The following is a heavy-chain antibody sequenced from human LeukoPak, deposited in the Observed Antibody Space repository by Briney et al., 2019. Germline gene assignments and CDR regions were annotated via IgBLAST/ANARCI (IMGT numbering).Heavy chain of an antibody. CDR1: GGSISSYY. J-gene: IGHJ3*02. V-gene: IGHV4-59*01. D-gene: IGHD6-19*01. CDR3: ARDSSTDWIDAFDI. CDR2: ISYSGST. Sequence: PSETLSLTCTVSGGSISSYYWGWIRQPPGKGLEWIGYISYSGSTNYNPSLKSRVTISIDRSKKHFSLKLSSVTAADTAVYYCARDSSTDWIDAFDIWGQGTMVTVSS.